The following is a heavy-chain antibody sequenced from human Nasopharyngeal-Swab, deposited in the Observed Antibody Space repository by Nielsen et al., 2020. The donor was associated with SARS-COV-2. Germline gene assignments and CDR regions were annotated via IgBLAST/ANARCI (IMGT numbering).Heavy chain of an antibody. Sequence: SVKVSCKASGYTFTSYAMHWVRQAPGHRLEWMGWINAGNGNTKYSQKFQGRVTITGDTSASTAYMELSSLRSEDTAVYYCARSAVHSGSYYGRLDAFDIWGQGTMVTVSS. V-gene: IGHV1-3*01. D-gene: IGHD1-26*01. CDR1: GYTFTSYA. J-gene: IGHJ3*02. CDR3: ARSAVHSGSYYGRLDAFDI. CDR2: INAGNGNT.